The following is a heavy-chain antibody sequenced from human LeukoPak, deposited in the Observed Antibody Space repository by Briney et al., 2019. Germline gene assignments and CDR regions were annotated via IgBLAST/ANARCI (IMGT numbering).Heavy chain of an antibody. CDR3: AKDQVASGDY. V-gene: IGHV3-30*02. CDR2: IRYDGSNK. D-gene: IGHD5-12*01. J-gene: IGHJ4*02. Sequence: GVSLRLCCGASGFTFSSYGMHWVPQAPVKGRERVAVIRYDGSNKYYADYAKRRLTISRDNCKNTLYLQMNSLRAEDTAVYYCAKDQVASGDYWGQGTLVTVS. CDR1: GFTFSSYG.